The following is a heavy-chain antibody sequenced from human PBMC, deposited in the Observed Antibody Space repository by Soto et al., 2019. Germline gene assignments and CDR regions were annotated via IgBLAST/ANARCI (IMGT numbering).Heavy chain of an antibody. CDR1: VGTFSTYA. CDR3: ARDLPPVDY. CDR2: IIAMNGTA. V-gene: IGHV1-69*05. J-gene: IGHJ4*02. Sequence: SVKVSCKDPVGTFSTYAISWVRQAPGQGLEWMGGIIAMNGTANYAQKFQGRVTITRDKSASTAYMELSSLRSEDTAVYYCARDLPPVDYWGQGTLVTVSS.